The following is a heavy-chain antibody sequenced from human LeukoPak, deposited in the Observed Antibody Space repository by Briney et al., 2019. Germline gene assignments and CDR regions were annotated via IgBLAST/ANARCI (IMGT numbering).Heavy chain of an antibody. Sequence: SETLSLTCTVSGGSISSYYWSWIRQPPGKGLEWIGYISYSGSTNFNPSLKSRVTISVDTSKNQFSLKLSSVTAADTAVYYCARGCSAGTPHNWFDPWGQGTLVTVSS. J-gene: IGHJ5*02. CDR2: ISYSGST. CDR1: GGSISSYY. V-gene: IGHV4-59*01. D-gene: IGHD6-13*01. CDR3: ARGCSAGTPHNWFDP.